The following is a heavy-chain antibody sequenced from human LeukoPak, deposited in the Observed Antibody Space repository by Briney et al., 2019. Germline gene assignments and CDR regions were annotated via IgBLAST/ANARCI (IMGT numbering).Heavy chain of an antibody. CDR1: GGTFSSYA. CDR2: IIPIFGTA. D-gene: IGHD7-27*01. CDR3: ARMEATGDWYFDL. V-gene: IGHV1-69*13. J-gene: IGHJ2*01. Sequence: SVKVSCKASGGTFSSYAISWVRQAPGPGLEWMGGIIPIFGTANYAQKFHGRVTITADESTSTAYMELSSLRSEDTAVYYCARMEATGDWYFDLWGRGTLVTVSS.